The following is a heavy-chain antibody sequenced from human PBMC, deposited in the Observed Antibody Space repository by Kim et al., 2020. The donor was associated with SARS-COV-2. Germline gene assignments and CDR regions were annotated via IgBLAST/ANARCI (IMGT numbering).Heavy chain of an antibody. CDR3: AKGVTMVRGVIIT. D-gene: IGHD3-10*01. Sequence: SADSVEGRFNISRDNSKNTLYLQMNSLRAEDTAVYYCAKGVTMVRGVIITWGQGTLVTVSS. V-gene: IGHV3-23*01. J-gene: IGHJ5*02.